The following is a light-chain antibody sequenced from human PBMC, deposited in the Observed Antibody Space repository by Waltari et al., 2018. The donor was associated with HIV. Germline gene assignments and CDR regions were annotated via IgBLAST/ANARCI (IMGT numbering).Light chain of an antibody. V-gene: IGKV3-11*01. CDR3: QQRSNWLWT. CDR2: DAS. Sequence: EIVLTQSPATLSLSPGERATLPCRASQSVSNYLAWYQQKPGQAPRLLIYDASNRATGIPARFSGSGSGTDFTLTISSLEPEDFAVYYCQQRSNWLWTFGQGTKVEIK. CDR1: QSVSNY. J-gene: IGKJ1*01.